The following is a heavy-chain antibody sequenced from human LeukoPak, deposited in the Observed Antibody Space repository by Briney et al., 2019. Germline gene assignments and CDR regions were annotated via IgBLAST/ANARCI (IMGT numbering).Heavy chain of an antibody. V-gene: IGHV1-18*01. CDR1: GYTFTSYG. D-gene: IGHD6-13*01. Sequence: ASVKVSCKASGYTFTSYGISWVRQAPGQGLEWMGWISAYNGNTNYAQKLQGRVTMTTDTSTSTAYMELRSLRSDDTAVYYCARARHPGAGTGWFDPWGQGTLVTVSS. CDR2: ISAYNGNT. J-gene: IGHJ5*02. CDR3: ARARHPGAGTGWFDP.